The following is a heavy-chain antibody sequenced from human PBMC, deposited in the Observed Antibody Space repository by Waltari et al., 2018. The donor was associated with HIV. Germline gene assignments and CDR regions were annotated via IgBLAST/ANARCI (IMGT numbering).Heavy chain of an antibody. D-gene: IGHD2-21*01. CDR1: GFTFSNAW. CDR3: TTVPYSVI. J-gene: IGHJ4*02. V-gene: IGHV3-15*01. CDR2: IKSKTDGGKT. Sequence: EVQLVESGGGLVKPGGSLRLSCAASGFTFSNAWMSWVRQAPGKGGEWVGRIKSKTDGGKTDDAAPGKGRFTIARDDSKNTLYLQMNSLKTEDTAVYYCTTVPYSVIWGQGTLVTVSS.